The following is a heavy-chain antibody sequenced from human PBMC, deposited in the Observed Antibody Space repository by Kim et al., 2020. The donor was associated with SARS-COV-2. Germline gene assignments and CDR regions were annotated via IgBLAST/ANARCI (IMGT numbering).Heavy chain of an antibody. CDR1: GFTFNSYA. CDR3: AKNRADSGYAPCDY. Sequence: GGSLRLSCAASGFTFNSYAMSWVRQAPGKGLEWVSTLSNSGSSTYYADSVKRRFTISRDNSKNTLYLQMNSLRAEDTAVYYCAKNRADSGYAPCDYWGQGTLVTVSS. J-gene: IGHJ4*02. D-gene: IGHD5-12*01. CDR2: LSNSGSST. V-gene: IGHV3-23*01.